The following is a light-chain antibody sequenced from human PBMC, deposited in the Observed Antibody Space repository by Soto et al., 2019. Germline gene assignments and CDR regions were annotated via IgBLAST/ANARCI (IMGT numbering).Light chain of an antibody. V-gene: IGLV2-8*01. J-gene: IGLJ3*02. CDR2: EVS. CDR3: QAYDYSLTASV. Sequence: QSALTQPPSASGSPGQSVTISCTGTSSDIGSYDYVSWYQQHPGKAPKLMIYEVSKRPSGVPDRFSGSKSGTSASLAITGLQAEDEADYYCQAYDYSLTASVFGGGTKLTVL. CDR1: SSDIGSYDY.